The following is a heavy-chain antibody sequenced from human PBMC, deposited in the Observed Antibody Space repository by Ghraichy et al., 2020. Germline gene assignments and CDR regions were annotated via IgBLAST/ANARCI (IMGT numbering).Heavy chain of an antibody. CDR1: GGSISSSSYY. J-gene: IGHJ5*02. Sequence: SETLSLTCTVSGGSISSSSYYWGWIRQPPGKGLEWIGSIYYSGSTYYNPSLKSRVTISVDTSKNQFSLKLSSVTAADTAVYYCGVACSSTSCYTRELPYNWFDPWGQGTLVTVSS. V-gene: IGHV4-39*01. D-gene: IGHD2-2*02. CDR3: GVACSSTSCYTRELPYNWFDP. CDR2: IYYSGST.